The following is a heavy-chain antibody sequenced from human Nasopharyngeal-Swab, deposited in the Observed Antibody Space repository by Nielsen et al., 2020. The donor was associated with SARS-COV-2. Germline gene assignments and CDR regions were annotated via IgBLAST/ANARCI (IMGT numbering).Heavy chain of an antibody. J-gene: IGHJ4*02. D-gene: IGHD5-18*01. CDR2: ISPYNANT. Sequence: ASVKVSCKASGYTFNNYGIGWVRQAPAQGLEWMGWISPYNANTYYSQKLQGRVAVTTDTSTSTSYMELRSLRSDDTAVYYCARDPLQYSYGPIDYWGQGTLVTVSS. CDR3: ARDPLQYSYGPIDY. V-gene: IGHV1-18*01. CDR1: GYTFNNYG.